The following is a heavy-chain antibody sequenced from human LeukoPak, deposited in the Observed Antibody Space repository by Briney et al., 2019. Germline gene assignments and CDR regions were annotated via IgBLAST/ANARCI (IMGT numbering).Heavy chain of an antibody. D-gene: IGHD5-18*01. Sequence: ASVKVSCKASGYTFTDSYMHWVRQAPGQGLEWMANINPKSGVTEYAQKFQGRVTVTRDTSIATAYIELNSLTSDDTAVYYCAHSGYNYGLDWGQGTLVTVSS. J-gene: IGHJ4*02. CDR1: GYTFTDSY. V-gene: IGHV1-2*02. CDR3: AHSGYNYGLD. CDR2: INPKSGVT.